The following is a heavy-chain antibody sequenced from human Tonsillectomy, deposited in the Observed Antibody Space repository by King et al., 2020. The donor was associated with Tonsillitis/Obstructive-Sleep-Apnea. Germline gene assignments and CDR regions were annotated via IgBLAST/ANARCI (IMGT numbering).Heavy chain of an antibody. J-gene: IGHJ3*02. CDR3: ARGYCSGGSCYHDAFDI. Sequence: QLQESGPGLVKPSQTLFLTCTVSGGSISSGGYYWRWIRQHPGKGLEWIGYIYYSGSTYYNPSLKSRVTISVDTSKNQFSLKLSSVTAADTAVYYCARGYCSGGSCYHDAFDIWGQGTMVTVSS. D-gene: IGHD2-15*01. CDR2: IYYSGST. V-gene: IGHV4-31*03. CDR1: GGSISSGGYY.